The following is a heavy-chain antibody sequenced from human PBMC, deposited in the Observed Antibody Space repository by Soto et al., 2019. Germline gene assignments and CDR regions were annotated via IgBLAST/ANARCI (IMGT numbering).Heavy chain of an antibody. CDR1: EFTFSRYA. V-gene: IGHV3-23*01. CDR3: AKPHSDGYSTAFFYH. J-gene: IGHJ4*02. D-gene: IGHD4-4*01. Sequence: EVQVLESGGGLVQPGGSLRLSCAASEFTFSRYAMSWVRQAPGKGLEWVSGISGSGGGTYYADSVKGRFTISRDNSKNTVYLQMNSLRAEDTAVYYCAKPHSDGYSTAFFYHWGQGTLVTVSS. CDR2: ISGSGGGT.